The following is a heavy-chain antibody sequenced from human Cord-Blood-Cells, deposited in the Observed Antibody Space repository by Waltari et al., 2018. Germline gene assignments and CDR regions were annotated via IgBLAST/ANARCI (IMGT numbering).Heavy chain of an antibody. V-gene: IGHV3-21*01. D-gene: IGHD6-6*01. CDR3: ARLAARDAFDI. CDR2: ISSSSSYI. CDR1: GFTFSSYS. Sequence: EVQLVESGGGLVKPGGSLRLSCAASGFTFSSYSMNWVRQAPGKGLEWVSSISSSSSYIYYADSVKGRFTISRDNAKDSLYLQMNSLRAEDTAVYYCARLAARDAFDIWGQGTMVTVSS. J-gene: IGHJ3*02.